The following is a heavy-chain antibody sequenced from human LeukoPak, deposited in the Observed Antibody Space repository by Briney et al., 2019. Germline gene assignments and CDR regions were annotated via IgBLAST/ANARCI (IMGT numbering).Heavy chain of an antibody. J-gene: IGHJ4*02. CDR1: GGSISSSSYY. Sequence: SETLSLTCTVSGGSISSSSYYWGWIRQPPGKGLEWIGSIYYSGSTYYNPSLKSRVTISVDTSKNQFSLKLSSVTAADTAVYYCARRRRIAAVPDYWGQGTLVTVSS. V-gene: IGHV4-39*01. CDR3: ARRRRIAAVPDY. D-gene: IGHD6-13*01. CDR2: IYYSGST.